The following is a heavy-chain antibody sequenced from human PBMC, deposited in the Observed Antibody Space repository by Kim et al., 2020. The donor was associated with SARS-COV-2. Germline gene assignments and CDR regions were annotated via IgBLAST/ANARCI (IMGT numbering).Heavy chain of an antibody. CDR1: GFTFDDYA. D-gene: IGHD6-19*01. CDR2: ISWNSGSI. V-gene: IGHV3-9*01. Sequence: GGSLRLSCAASGFTFDDYAMHWVRQAPGKGLEWVSGISWNSGSIGYADSVKGRFTISRDNAKNSLYLQMNSLRAEDTALYYCAKDIHAVAGRYTVIDYWGQGTLVTVSS. J-gene: IGHJ4*02. CDR3: AKDIHAVAGRYTVIDY.